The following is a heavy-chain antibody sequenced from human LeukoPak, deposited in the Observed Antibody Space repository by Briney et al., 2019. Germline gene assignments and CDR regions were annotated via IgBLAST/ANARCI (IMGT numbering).Heavy chain of an antibody. CDR1: GGTFSNYA. CDR2: IIPIFRTA. D-gene: IGHD1-20*01. J-gene: IGHJ4*02. Sequence: SVKVSCKASGGTFSNYAIIWVRQAPGQGLEWMGGIIPIFRTANYAQKFQGRVTITADESTSTAYMELSSLRSEDTAVYYCARDTLDKWNDQGGDDWGQGTLVTVSS. CDR3: ARDTLDKWNDQGGDD. V-gene: IGHV1-69*13.